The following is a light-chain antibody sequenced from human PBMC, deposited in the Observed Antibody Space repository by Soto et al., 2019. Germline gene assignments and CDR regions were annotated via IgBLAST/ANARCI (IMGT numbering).Light chain of an antibody. V-gene: IGKV1-39*01. CDR3: QQSYSTPIT. J-gene: IGKJ5*01. Sequence: DFRLTQSLSTLSAFVGDGVPLSCRASQSISRGLAWYQQKPGRAPKLLIYDVSSLKSGVPSRFSGSGSGTDFTLTISSLQPEDFATYYCQQSYSTPITFGQGTRLEIK. CDR1: QSISRG. CDR2: DVS.